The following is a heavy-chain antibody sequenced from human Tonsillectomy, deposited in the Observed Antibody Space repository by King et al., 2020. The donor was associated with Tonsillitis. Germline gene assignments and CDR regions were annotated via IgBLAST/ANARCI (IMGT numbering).Heavy chain of an antibody. V-gene: IGHV3-30-3*01. CDR3: ARDQSYYDSSGYYSD. CDR2: ISYDGRNK. D-gene: IGHD3-22*01. CDR1: GFTFSSYA. Sequence: VQLVESGGGVVQPGRSLRLSCAASGFTFSSYAMHWVRQAPGKGLEWVAVISYDGRNKYYVDSVKGRFTISRDNSKNTLYLQMNSLRAEDTAVYYCARDQSYYDSSGYYSDWGQGTMVTVSS. J-gene: IGHJ3*01.